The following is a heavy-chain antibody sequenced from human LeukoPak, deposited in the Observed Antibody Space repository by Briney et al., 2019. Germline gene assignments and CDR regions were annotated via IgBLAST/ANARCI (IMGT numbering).Heavy chain of an antibody. D-gene: IGHD3-10*01. CDR1: GGSFSGYY. CDR3: ASGSYGSNFDY. Sequence: PSETLSLTCAVYGGSFSGYYWSWIRQPPGKGLEWVSYISSSSSTIYYADSVKGRFTISRDNAKNSLYLQMNSLRDEDTAVYYCASGSYGSNFDYWGQGTLVTVSS. J-gene: IGHJ4*02. CDR2: ISSSSSTI. V-gene: IGHV3-11*04.